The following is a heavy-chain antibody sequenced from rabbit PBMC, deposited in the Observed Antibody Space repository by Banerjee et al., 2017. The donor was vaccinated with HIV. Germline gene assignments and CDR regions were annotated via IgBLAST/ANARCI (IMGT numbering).Heavy chain of an antibody. CDR3: ARSDYTYGYVGRLNL. CDR1: GFSFSTTYW. V-gene: IGHV1S45*01. D-gene: IGHD6-1*01. Sequence: EESGGDLVKPEGSLTLTCTASGFSFSTTYWICWVRQAPGKGLEWIACIYAGSSGSTYYASWAKGRFTISKTSSTTVTLQMTSLTAADTATYFCARSDYTYGYVGRLNLWGPGTLVTVS. CDR2: IYAGSSGST. J-gene: IGHJ4*01.